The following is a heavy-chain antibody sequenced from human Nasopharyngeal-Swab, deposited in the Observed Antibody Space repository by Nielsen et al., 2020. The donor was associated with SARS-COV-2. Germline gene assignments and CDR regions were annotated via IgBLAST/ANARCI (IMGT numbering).Heavy chain of an antibody. J-gene: IGHJ6*02. V-gene: IGHV1-8*01. CDR1: GYTFTSYD. D-gene: IGHD6-13*01. CDR2: MNPNSGNT. CDR3: ARAGAAAPGVYYGMDV. Sequence: ASVNVSCKASGYTFTSYDSNWVRQASGQGVEWMGWMNPNSGNTGYAQKFQGRVTMTRNTSISTAYMELSSLRSEDTAVYYCARAGAAAPGVYYGMDVWGQGTTVTVSS.